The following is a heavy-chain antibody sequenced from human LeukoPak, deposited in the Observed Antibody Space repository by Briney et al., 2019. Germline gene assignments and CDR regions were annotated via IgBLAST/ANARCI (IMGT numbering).Heavy chain of an antibody. D-gene: IGHD3-16*01. V-gene: IGHV3-7*01. J-gene: IGHJ4*02. CDR3: ARLQGGSPDY. Sequence: PGGSLRLSCAASGFTFSSYSMNWVRQAPGKGLEWVANIKQDGSEKYYVDSVKGRFTISRDNAKNSLYLQMNSLRAEDTAVYYCARLQGGSPDYWGQGTLVTVSS. CDR2: IKQDGSEK. CDR1: GFTFSSYS.